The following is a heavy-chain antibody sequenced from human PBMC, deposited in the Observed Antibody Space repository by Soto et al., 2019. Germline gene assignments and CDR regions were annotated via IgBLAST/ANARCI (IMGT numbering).Heavy chain of an antibody. D-gene: IGHD2-2*01. J-gene: IGHJ4*02. CDR3: AKRYCSSTSCSFDY. V-gene: IGHV3-23*01. CDR1: GFSFSSYA. CDR2: ITGSGGIT. Sequence: GGSLRLSCAASGFSFSSYAMSWVRQAPGKGLEWVSVITGSGGITYYADSVKGRFTISRDNSKNTLYLQMNSLRAEDTAVYYCAKRYCSSTSCSFDYWGQGTLVTVSS.